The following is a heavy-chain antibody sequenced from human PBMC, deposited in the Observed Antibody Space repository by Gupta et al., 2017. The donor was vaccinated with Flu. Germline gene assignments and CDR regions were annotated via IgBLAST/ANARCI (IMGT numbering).Heavy chain of an antibody. J-gene: IGHJ4*02. V-gene: IGHV3-30*03. CDR3: ARDRPAYSRNYNLDH. D-gene: IGHD4-4*01. CDR2: ISFDARSQ. Sequence: MHWVRQAPGKGLEWVAAISFDARSQYYGDSLKGRFTITRENAKNTLFLQMHDLRSEDTALYYCARDRPAYSRNYNLDHWGRGTLVTVSS.